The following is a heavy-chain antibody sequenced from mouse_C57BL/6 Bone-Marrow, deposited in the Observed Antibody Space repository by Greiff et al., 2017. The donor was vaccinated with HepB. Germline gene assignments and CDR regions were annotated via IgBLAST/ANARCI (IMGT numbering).Heavy chain of an antibody. V-gene: IGHV14-4*01. CDR3: TTWGTTVVAGDWYFDV. CDR1: GFNIKDDY. Sequence: EVQLQQSGAELVRPGASVKLSCTASGFNIKDDYMHWVKQRPEQGLEWIGWIDPENGDTEYASKFQGKATIPADTSSNTAYLQLSSLTSEDTAVYDCTTWGTTVVAGDWYFDVWGTGTTVTVSS. CDR2: IDPENGDT. D-gene: IGHD1-1*01. J-gene: IGHJ1*03.